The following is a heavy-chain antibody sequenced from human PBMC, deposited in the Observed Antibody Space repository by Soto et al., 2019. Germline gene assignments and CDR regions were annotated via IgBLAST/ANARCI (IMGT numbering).Heavy chain of an antibody. CDR1: GGSVSSGSYH. CDR2: IYYSGST. J-gene: IGHJ6*02. CDR3: ARDHAGYDFWSGSRGYGMDG. D-gene: IGHD3-3*01. V-gene: IGHV4-61*01. Sequence: ASETLSLTCTVSGGSVSSGSYHWSWIRQPPGKGLEWIGYIYYSGSTNYNPSLKSRVTISVDTSKNQFSLKLSSVTAADTAVYYCARDHAGYDFWSGSRGYGMDGWGQGTTVTVSS.